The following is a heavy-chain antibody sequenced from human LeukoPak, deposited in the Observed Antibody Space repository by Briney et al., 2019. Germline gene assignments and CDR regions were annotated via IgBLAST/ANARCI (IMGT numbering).Heavy chain of an antibody. D-gene: IGHD2-21*01. CDR2: IHYDGKI. Sequence: GGSLRLSCAASGFSVSGKFMSWVRQAPGKGLEWVSIIHYDGKIRYAGSVGGRFTIYRDDSENTLFLQMNSLRVDDTAVYFCASGDGYLQPYWGQGTLVTVST. V-gene: IGHV3-53*01. J-gene: IGHJ4*02. CDR3: ASGDGYLQPY. CDR1: GFSVSGKF.